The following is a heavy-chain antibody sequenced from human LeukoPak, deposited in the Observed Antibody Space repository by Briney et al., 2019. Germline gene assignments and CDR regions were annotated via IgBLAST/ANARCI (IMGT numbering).Heavy chain of an antibody. D-gene: IGHD3-10*01. J-gene: IGHJ4*02. CDR1: GYTFTGYY. CDR2: INHNSGGT. CDR3: ARDTLFMVRGVINDY. Sequence: ASVKVSCKASGYTFTGYYMHWVRQAPGQGLEWMGWINHNSGGTNYAQKFQGRVTMTRDTSISTAYMELSRLRSDDTAVYYCARDTLFMVRGVINDYWGQGTLVTVSS. V-gene: IGHV1-2*02.